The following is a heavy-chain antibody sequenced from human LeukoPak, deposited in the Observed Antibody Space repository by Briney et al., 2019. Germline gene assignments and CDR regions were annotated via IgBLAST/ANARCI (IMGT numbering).Heavy chain of an antibody. CDR1: GYTFTSYD. Sequence: RGSLRVSCAASGYTFTSYDMHWVRQAPGEGLEWVAIIFSVGGKTFYTETLKGRFTISRDNSKSTLYMQMNSLRAEDTAVYYGGRVWAVDSWGQGTLVTVSS. V-gene: IGHV3-30*19. J-gene: IGHJ4*02. CDR2: IFSVGGKT. D-gene: IGHD3-10*01. CDR3: GRVWAVDS.